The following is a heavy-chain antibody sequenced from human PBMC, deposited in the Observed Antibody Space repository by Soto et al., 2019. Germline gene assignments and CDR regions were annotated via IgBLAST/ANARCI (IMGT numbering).Heavy chain of an antibody. CDR2: FYTDGSR. CDR1: GFSVSSNY. J-gene: IGHJ6*02. Sequence: VGSLRLSCAASGFSVSSNYMSWVRQAPGKGLEWVSVFYTDGSRYYADSVKGRCTMSRDTSKNTLNLQMNSLRAEDTAVYYCTRDDYYGSKMHGLDFWGQGNTLSVPS. D-gene: IGHD3-22*01. V-gene: IGHV3-53*01. CDR3: TRDDYYGSKMHGLDF.